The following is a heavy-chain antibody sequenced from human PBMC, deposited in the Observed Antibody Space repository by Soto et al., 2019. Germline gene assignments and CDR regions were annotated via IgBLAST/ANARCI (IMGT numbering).Heavy chain of an antibody. CDR3: ARTGDDYYDSSGIRY. Sequence: PSETLSLTCAVYGGSFSGYYWSWIRQPPGKGLEWIGEINHSGSTNYNPSLKSRVTISVDTSKNQFSLKLSSVTAADTAVYYCARTGDDYYDSSGIRYWGQGTLVTVSS. V-gene: IGHV4-34*01. CDR1: GGSFSGYY. CDR2: INHSGST. D-gene: IGHD3-22*01. J-gene: IGHJ4*02.